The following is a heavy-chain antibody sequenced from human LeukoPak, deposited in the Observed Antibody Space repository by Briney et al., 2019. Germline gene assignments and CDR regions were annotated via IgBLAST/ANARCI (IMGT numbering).Heavy chain of an antibody. CDR1: GGSISSGGYY. CDR2: IYYSGST. D-gene: IGHD2-8*01. Sequence: TPSETLSLTCTVSGGSISSGGYYWSWIRQQPGKGLEWIGYIYYSGSTYYNPSLKSRVTISVDTSKNQFSLKLSSVPAADTAVYYCATFNGAVDAFDIWGQGTMVTVSS. J-gene: IGHJ3*02. V-gene: IGHV4-31*03. CDR3: ATFNGAVDAFDI.